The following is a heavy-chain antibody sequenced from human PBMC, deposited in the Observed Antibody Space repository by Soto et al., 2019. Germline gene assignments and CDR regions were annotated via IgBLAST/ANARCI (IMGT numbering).Heavy chain of an antibody. Sequence: GGSLRLSCAASGFTFSNYAITWVRQAPGRGLEWVSVITGGGDTAYYADSVKGRFTISRDNSKNTLYLQMNSLRAEDTALYYCAKRDRSNWSYFDYWGQGTLVTVSS. J-gene: IGHJ4*02. D-gene: IGHD1-20*01. CDR3: AKRDRSNWSYFDY. CDR1: GFTFSNYA. V-gene: IGHV3-23*01. CDR2: ITGGGDTA.